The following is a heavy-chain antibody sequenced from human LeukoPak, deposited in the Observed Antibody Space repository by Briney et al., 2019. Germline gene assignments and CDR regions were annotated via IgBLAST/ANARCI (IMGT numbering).Heavy chain of an antibody. V-gene: IGHV4-59*11. D-gene: IGHD5-18*01. CDR3: ARAAITHFDY. CDR2: IYYSGST. CDR1: GGSISSHY. J-gene: IGHJ4*02. Sequence: SETLSLTCTVSGGSISSHYWSWIRRPPGKGLEWIGYIYYSGSTNYNPSLKSRVTISVDTSKNQFSLKLSSVTAADTAVYYCARAAITHFDYWGQGTLVTVSS.